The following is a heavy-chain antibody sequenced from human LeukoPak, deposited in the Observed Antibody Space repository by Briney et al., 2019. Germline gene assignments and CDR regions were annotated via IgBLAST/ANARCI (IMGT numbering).Heavy chain of an antibody. CDR1: GGSVSSPDSY. CDR3: ARNTSSSPWFDP. Sequence: SETLSLTCTVSGGSVSSPDSYWSWIRQPPGKGLEWIGNVYYIGTTTYNSSLETRVIISVDKSKNHFSLILTSVTAADTAIYFCARNTSSSPWFDPWGQGTLVTVSS. D-gene: IGHD6-6*01. V-gene: IGHV4-61*03. J-gene: IGHJ5*02. CDR2: VYYIGTT.